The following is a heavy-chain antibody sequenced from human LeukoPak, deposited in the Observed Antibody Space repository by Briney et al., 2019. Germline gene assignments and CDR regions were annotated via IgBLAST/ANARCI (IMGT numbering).Heavy chain of an antibody. CDR2: ISGSGGST. D-gene: IGHD3-10*01. CDR1: GFTFSSYA. V-gene: IGHV3-23*01. J-gene: IGHJ6*02. Sequence: GGSLRLSCAASGFTFSSYAMSWVRQAPGKGLDLVSAISGSGGSTYYADSVKGRFTISRDNSKNTLYLQMNSLRAEDTAVYYCAKGALWFGELSGVDVWGQGTTVTVSS. CDR3: AKGALWFGELSGVDV.